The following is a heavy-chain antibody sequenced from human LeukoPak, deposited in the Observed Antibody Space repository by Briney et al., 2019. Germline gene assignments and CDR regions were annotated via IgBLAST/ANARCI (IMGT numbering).Heavy chain of an antibody. CDR1: GFTVSSDY. CDR2: IYSGGST. CDR3: ARDTSRGGVDY. J-gene: IGHJ4*02. D-gene: IGHD2/OR15-2a*01. V-gene: IGHV3-53*01. Sequence: GGSLRLSCAASGFTVSSDYMSWVRQAPGKGLEWVSVIYSGGSTYYADSVKGRFTISRDNSKNTLYLQMNSLRAEDTAVYYCARDTSRGGVDYWGQGTLVTVSS.